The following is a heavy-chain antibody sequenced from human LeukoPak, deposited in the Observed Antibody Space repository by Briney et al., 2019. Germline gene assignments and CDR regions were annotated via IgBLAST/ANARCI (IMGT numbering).Heavy chain of an antibody. Sequence: GGSLRLSCAASGFTFSSYGMHWVRQAPGKGLEWVAVISYDGSNKYYADSVKGRLTISRDNSKNTLYLQMNSLRAEDTAVYYCAKGPLFYDFWSGPRGYFDYWGQGTLVTVSS. J-gene: IGHJ4*02. V-gene: IGHV3-30*18. D-gene: IGHD3-3*01. CDR2: ISYDGSNK. CDR3: AKGPLFYDFWSGPRGYFDY. CDR1: GFTFSSYG.